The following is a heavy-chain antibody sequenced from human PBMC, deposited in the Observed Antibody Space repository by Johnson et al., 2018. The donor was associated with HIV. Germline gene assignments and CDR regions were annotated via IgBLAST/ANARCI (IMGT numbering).Heavy chain of an antibody. CDR1: GFTFSDYY. Sequence: QVQLVESGGGLVKPGGSLRLSCSASGFTFSDYYITWIRHAPGKGLEWISYISSSGSTIYYADSVKGRFTSSRDNSKNSLYLQMSSLRVEDTAVYYCARGSGVGAFDIWGQGTMVTVSS. J-gene: IGHJ3*02. CDR3: ARGSGVGAFDI. D-gene: IGHD7-27*01. CDR2: ISSSGSTI. V-gene: IGHV3-11*04.